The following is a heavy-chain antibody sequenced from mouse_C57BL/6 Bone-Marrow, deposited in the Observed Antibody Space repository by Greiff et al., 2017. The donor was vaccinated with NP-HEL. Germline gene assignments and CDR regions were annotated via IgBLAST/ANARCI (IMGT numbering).Heavy chain of an antibody. J-gene: IGHJ3*01. CDR2: ISSGGSYT. CDR3: ARPIYYGSSYPFAY. Sequence: EVQLVESGGDLVKPGGSLKLSCAASGFTFSSYGMSWVRQTPDKRLAWVATISSGGSYTYYPDSVKGRFTISRDNAKNTLYLQMSSLKSEDTAMYYCARPIYYGSSYPFAYWGQGTLVTVSA. D-gene: IGHD1-1*01. CDR1: GFTFSSYG. V-gene: IGHV5-6*01.